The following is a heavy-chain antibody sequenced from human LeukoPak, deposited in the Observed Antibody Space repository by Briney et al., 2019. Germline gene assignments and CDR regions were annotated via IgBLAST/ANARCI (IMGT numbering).Heavy chain of an antibody. CDR1: GGSISSGSYY. Sequence: PSETLSLTCTVSGGSISSGSYYWSWIRQPAGKGLEWIGRIYTSGSTNYNPSLKSRVTISVDTSKNQFSLKLSSVTAADTAVYYCARGYGSGWYGKNYYYYMDIWGKGTTVTISS. D-gene: IGHD6-19*01. V-gene: IGHV4-61*02. J-gene: IGHJ6*03. CDR2: IYTSGST. CDR3: ARGYGSGWYGKNYYYYMDI.